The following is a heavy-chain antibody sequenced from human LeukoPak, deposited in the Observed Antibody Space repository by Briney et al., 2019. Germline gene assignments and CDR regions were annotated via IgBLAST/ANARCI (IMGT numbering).Heavy chain of an antibody. J-gene: IGHJ4*02. Sequence: SETLSLTCTVSGGSISSGSYYWSWIRQPPGKGLEWIGYIYYSGSTNYNPSLKSRVTISVDTSKNQFSLKLSSVTAADTAVYYCARGSSGYYRFDYWGQGTLVTISS. CDR2: IYYSGST. CDR1: GGSISSGSYY. V-gene: IGHV4-61*01. D-gene: IGHD3-22*01. CDR3: ARGSSGYYRFDY.